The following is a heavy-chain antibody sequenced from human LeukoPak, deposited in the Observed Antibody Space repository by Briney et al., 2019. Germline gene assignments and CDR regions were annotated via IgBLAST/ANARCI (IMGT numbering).Heavy chain of an antibody. V-gene: IGHV3-23*01. CDR1: GFTFSSYA. Sequence: GGSLRLSCAASGFTFSSYAMSWVRQAPGKGLEWVSAISGSGGSTYYADSVKGRFTISRDNSKNTLYLQMNSLRAEDTAVYYCARPPYSSSWYEVDYWGQGTLVTVSS. CDR3: ARPPYSSSWYEVDY. J-gene: IGHJ4*02. D-gene: IGHD6-13*01. CDR2: ISGSGGST.